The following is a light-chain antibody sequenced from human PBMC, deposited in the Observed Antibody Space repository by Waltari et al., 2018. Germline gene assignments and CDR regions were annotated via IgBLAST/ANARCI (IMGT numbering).Light chain of an antibody. CDR1: QNILYSSTNKNY. J-gene: IGKJ2*01. Sequence: DIVMTQSPDSLAVSLGERATINCKSSQNILYSSTNKNYLTWYQQKPGQPPKLLIYWASTRESGVPDRFSVSGSGTDFTLTISSLQAEDVAVYYCHQYSITPYTFGQGTKLEIK. CDR2: WAS. V-gene: IGKV4-1*01. CDR3: HQYSITPYT.